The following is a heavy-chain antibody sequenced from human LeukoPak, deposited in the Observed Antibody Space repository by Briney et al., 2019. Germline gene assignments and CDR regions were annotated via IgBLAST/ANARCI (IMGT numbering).Heavy chain of an antibody. CDR2: IHYSGHT. D-gene: IGHD1-26*01. Sequence: SETLSLTCTVSGGSISTDYWSWIRQPPGKGLEHIAFIHYSGHTNYNPSLKSRVTISIDTSKNQFSLNLSSVTAADTAVYYCARLGKEVTYRAYYLDYWGQGTLVTVSS. CDR1: GGSISTDY. V-gene: IGHV4-59*08. CDR3: ARLGKEVTYRAYYLDY. J-gene: IGHJ4*02.